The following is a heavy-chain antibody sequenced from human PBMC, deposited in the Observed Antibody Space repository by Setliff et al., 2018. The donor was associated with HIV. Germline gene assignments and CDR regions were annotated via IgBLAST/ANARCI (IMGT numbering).Heavy chain of an antibody. D-gene: IGHD3-10*01. Sequence: PGGSLRLSCAASGFTFSDYYMNWIRQAPGKGLEWVSYISSIGSTIYYADSVKGRFTISRDNAKKSLYLQMNSLRAEETAVYYCARGGNYYGSGRPHYLNYWGQGTLVTVSS. J-gene: IGHJ4*02. CDR2: ISSIGSTI. V-gene: IGHV3-11*04. CDR3: ARGGNYYGSGRPHYLNY. CDR1: GFTFSDYY.